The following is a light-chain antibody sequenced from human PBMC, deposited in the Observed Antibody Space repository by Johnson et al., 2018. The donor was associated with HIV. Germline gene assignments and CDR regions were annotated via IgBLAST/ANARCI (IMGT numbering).Light chain of an antibody. V-gene: IGLV1-51*01. Sequence: QSVLTQPPSVSAAPGQKVTISCSGSSSNIGNNYVSWYQQLPGTAPKLLIYDNNKRPSGIPDRFSGSKSGTSATLGITGLQTGEEADYYCRTWDSSLRTGFFGTGTKVTVL. CDR2: DNN. J-gene: IGLJ1*01. CDR1: SSNIGNNY. CDR3: RTWDSSLRTGF.